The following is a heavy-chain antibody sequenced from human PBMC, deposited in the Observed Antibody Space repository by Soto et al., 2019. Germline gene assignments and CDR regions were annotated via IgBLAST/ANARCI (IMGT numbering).Heavy chain of an antibody. V-gene: IGHV3-74*01. J-gene: IGHJ3*01. Sequence: GVSLRLSWARCGWTLSYYWMHSVRQAPGQGLVWVSHIHSDGSTTTYADSVKGRFTISRDNAKNTLYLQMNSLRAEDTDVYYCVRGDKGGFDLWGQGTTVTVSS. D-gene: IGHD2-21*02. CDR3: VRGDKGGFDL. CDR2: IHSDGSTT. CDR1: GWTLSYYW.